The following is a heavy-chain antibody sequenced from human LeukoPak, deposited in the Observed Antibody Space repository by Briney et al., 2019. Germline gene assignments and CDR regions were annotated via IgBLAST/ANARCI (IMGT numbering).Heavy chain of an antibody. CDR3: ARVIGWDEPFDI. D-gene: IGHD1-26*01. J-gene: IGHJ3*02. V-gene: IGHV3-30*02. CDR1: GYTFTTYG. CDR2: IRYDGTNR. Sequence: GGSLRLSCAASGYTFTTYGMHWVRQAPGKGLEWVAFIRYDGTNRYYADSVKGRFTVSRDNAKNTLYLQMNSLRAEDTAVYYCARVIGWDEPFDIWGQGTMVTVSS.